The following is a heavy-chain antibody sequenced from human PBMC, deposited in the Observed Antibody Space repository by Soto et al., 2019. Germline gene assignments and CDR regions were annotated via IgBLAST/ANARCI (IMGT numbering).Heavy chain of an antibody. D-gene: IGHD3-3*01. V-gene: IGHV3-74*01. CDR2: INSDGSST. Sequence: GGSLRLSCAASGFTFSSYWMHWVRQAPGKGLVWVSRINSDGSSTSYADSVKGRFTISRDNAKNTLYLQMNSLRAEDTAVYYCARVPEGYDFWSGSRYYYMDVWGKGTTVTVS. J-gene: IGHJ6*03. CDR1: GFTFSSYW. CDR3: ARVPEGYDFWSGSRYYYMDV.